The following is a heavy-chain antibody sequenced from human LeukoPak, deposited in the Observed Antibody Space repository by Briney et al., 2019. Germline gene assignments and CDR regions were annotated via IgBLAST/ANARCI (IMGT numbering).Heavy chain of an antibody. CDR2: IKQEGSEK. D-gene: IGHD4-11*01. CDR3: VKDEDGADSNNWFDS. V-gene: IGHV3-7*01. J-gene: IGHJ5*01. CDR1: GFTFGGYW. Sequence: GGSLRLSRARSGFTFGGYWMGWVRKAPGKGRKWVATIKQEGSEKYTLDSGEEPFTISRHNATNSLYLQMNFLRGAHPGVYFCVKDEDGADSNNWFDSWGQGSLVTVSS.